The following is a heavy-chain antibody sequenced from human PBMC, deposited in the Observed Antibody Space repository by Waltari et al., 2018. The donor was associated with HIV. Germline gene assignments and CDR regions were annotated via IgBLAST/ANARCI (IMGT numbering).Heavy chain of an antibody. Sequence: QVQLQESGPGLVKPSETLSLTCTVSGGSISSYYWSWIRQPPGKGLEWIGYIYYSGSTNYNPSLKSRVTISVDTSKNQFSLKLSSVTAADTAVYYCARSYSGYADYFDYWGQGTLVTVSS. D-gene: IGHD5-12*01. CDR3: ARSYSGYADYFDY. CDR2: IYYSGST. CDR1: GGSISSYY. V-gene: IGHV4-59*01. J-gene: IGHJ4*02.